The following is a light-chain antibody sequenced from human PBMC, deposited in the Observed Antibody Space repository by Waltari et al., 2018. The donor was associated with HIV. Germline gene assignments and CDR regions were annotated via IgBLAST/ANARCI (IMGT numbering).Light chain of an antibody. V-gene: IGKV1-12*01. J-gene: IGKJ4*01. CDR3: QQSNTFPLT. CDR2: YIS. Sequence: DIPVTQSPSSVSASVGDRVTITCRASQDVQKWFAWYQQRPGKAPKLLIYYISTLESGVPSRFSGSGSGTDFTLTINSLQPEDSATYYCQQSNTFPLTFGGGSKVEIK. CDR1: QDVQKW.